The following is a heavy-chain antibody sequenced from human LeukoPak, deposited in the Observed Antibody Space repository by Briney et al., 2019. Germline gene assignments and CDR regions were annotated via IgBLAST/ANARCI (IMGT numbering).Heavy chain of an antibody. CDR2: IHSNSGGT. CDR3: ARDSGGWYRPQFDF. Sequence: ASVTVSCKASGYTFTGQHIHWVRQAPGQGLEWMGWIHSNSGGTNYAQKFQGRVTMTRDTSTSTAYMELSRLRSDDTAVYYCARDSGGWYRPQFDFWGQGTLVTVSS. V-gene: IGHV1-2*02. J-gene: IGHJ4*02. CDR1: GYTFTGQH. D-gene: IGHD6-19*01.